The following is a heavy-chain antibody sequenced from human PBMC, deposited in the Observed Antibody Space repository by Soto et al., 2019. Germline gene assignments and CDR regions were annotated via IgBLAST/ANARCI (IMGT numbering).Heavy chain of an antibody. D-gene: IGHD6-19*01. CDR3: ARERRASSPFDY. Sequence: QVQLVQSGAEVKKPGASVKVSCKASGYTFTSYDINWVRQATGHGLAWMGWMNANSGNTGYAQKFQGRVTMNRNTSISTAYKELSSLRLEDTDVYYCARERRASSPFDYWGQGTLVTVSS. V-gene: IGHV1-8*01. J-gene: IGHJ4*02. CDR2: MNANSGNT. CDR1: GYTFTSYD.